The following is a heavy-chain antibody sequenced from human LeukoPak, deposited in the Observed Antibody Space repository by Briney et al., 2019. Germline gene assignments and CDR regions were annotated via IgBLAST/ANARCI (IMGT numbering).Heavy chain of an antibody. CDR3: ARDVYYDILTGYYNWFDP. V-gene: IGHV1-18*01. Sequence: ASVKVSCKASGYTFTSYGINWVRQAPGQGLEWMGWISAYNGNTNYAQELQGRVTMTTDTSTSTAYMELRSLRSDDTAVYYCARDVYYDILTGYYNWFDPWGQGTLVTVSS. J-gene: IGHJ5*02. CDR1: GYTFTSYG. D-gene: IGHD3-9*01. CDR2: ISAYNGNT.